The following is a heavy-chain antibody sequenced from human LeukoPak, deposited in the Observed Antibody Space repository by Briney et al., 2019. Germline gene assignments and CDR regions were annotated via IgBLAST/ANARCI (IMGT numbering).Heavy chain of an antibody. CDR3: AKDRETTASGTFDY. D-gene: IGHD6-13*01. Sequence: GGPLRLSCAASGFTFNNYGIHYVRQAPGKGLEWVAVISDDGRHKNYADSVKGRFTISRDNSNNTLYLQMNSLRVEDTGVYYCAKDRETTASGTFDYWGQGTLVTVSS. J-gene: IGHJ4*02. V-gene: IGHV3-30*18. CDR1: GFTFNNYG. CDR2: ISDDGRHK.